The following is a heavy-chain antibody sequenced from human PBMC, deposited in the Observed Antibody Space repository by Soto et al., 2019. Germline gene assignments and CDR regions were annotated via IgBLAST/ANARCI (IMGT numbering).Heavy chain of an antibody. D-gene: IGHD2-2*01. CDR3: ASTATTSWYWFDP. CDR1: AFSLSNAALC. J-gene: IGHJ5*02. V-gene: IGHV2-26*04. CDR2: IFSNDEK. Sequence: QVTVKESGPVLVKPTETLTLTCTVSAFSLSNAALCVSWIRQPPGKALEWLAHIFSNDEKSYSTFLKSRPAISKDPSKSQVVLTMTNMDPVDTATYYCASTATTSWYWFDPWGQGTLVTVST.